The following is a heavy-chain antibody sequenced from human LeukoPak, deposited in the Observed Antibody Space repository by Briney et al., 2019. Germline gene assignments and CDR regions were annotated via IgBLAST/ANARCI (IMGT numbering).Heavy chain of an antibody. V-gene: IGHV3-11*06. D-gene: IGHD2-2*01. Sequence: GGSLRLSCAASGFTFSDYYMSWIRQAPGKGLEWVSYISSSSSYTNYADSVKGRFTISRDNAKNSLYLQMNSLRAEDTAVYYCAGGYCSSTSCPADLDYWGQGTLVTVSS. CDR3: AGGYCSSTSCPADLDY. CDR1: GFTFSDYY. CDR2: ISSSSSYT. J-gene: IGHJ4*02.